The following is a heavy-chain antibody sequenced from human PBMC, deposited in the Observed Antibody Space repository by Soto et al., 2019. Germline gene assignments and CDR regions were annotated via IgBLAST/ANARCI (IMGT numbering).Heavy chain of an antibody. CDR1: GGTFSSYT. D-gene: IGHD5-12*01. CDR2: IIPILGIA. Sequence: GASVKVSCKASGGTFSSYTISWVRQAPGQGLEWMGRIIPILGIANYAQKFQGRVTITADKSTSTAYMELSSLRSEDTAVYYCAREPSSSGYDPDHGLGLNYWGQGTLVTVSS. CDR3: AREPSSSGYDPDHGLGLNY. J-gene: IGHJ4*02. V-gene: IGHV1-69*04.